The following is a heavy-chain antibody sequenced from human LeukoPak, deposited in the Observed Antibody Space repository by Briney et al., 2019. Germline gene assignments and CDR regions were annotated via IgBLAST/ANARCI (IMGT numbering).Heavy chain of an antibody. Sequence: PGGSLRLSCAASGFTFRYYAISWVRQAPGKGLEWVSAISAGGGDTYYADSGKGRFTISRDNSKNTLYLQMNSLRVEDTAMYYCAKSDYYDSSGRPSSFDYWGQGTLVTVSS. J-gene: IGHJ4*02. D-gene: IGHD3-22*01. CDR2: ISAGGGDT. V-gene: IGHV3-23*01. CDR3: AKSDYYDSSGRPSSFDY. CDR1: GFTFRYYA.